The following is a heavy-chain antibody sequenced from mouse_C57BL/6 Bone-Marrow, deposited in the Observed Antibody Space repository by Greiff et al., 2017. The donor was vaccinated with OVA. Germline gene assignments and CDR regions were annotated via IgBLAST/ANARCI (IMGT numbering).Heavy chain of an antibody. Sequence: QVQLQQSGPELVKPGASVKISCKASGYAFSSSWMNWVKQRPGKGLEWIGRIYPGDGDTNYNGKFKGKATLTAAKSSSTAYMQLSSLTSEDSTVYFCAREYDYDWYFDVWGTGTTVTVSA. CDR3: AREYDYDWYFDV. V-gene: IGHV1-82*01. CDR2: IYPGDGDT. CDR1: GYAFSSSW. D-gene: IGHD2-4*01. J-gene: IGHJ1*03.